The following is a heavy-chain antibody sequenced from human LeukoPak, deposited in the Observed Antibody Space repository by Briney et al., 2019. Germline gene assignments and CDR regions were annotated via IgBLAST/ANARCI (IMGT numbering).Heavy chain of an antibody. D-gene: IGHD6-13*01. V-gene: IGHV4-59*01. CDR3: ARARYSSSWVDY. J-gene: IGHJ4*02. CDR2: IYYSGST. CDR1: GGSISSYY. Sequence: SETLSLTCTVSGGSISSYYWSWIRQPPGKGLEWIGYIYYSGSTNYNPSLKSRVTISVDTSKNQFSLKLSSVTAADTAVYYCARARYSSSWVDYWGQGTLVTASS.